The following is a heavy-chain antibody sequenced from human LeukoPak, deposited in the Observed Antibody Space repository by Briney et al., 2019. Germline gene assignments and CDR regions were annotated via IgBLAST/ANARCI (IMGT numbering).Heavy chain of an antibody. CDR3: ARDLGMRGYFDY. J-gene: IGHJ4*02. D-gene: IGHD3-16*01. CDR2: IYHSGST. V-gene: IGHV4-30-2*01. CDR1: GGSISSGGYS. Sequence: PSETLSLTCAVSGGSISSGGYSWSWIRQPPGKSLEWIGYIYHSGSTYYNPSLKSRVTISVDRSKNQFSLKLSSVTAADTAVYYCARDLGMRGYFDYWGQGTLVTVSS.